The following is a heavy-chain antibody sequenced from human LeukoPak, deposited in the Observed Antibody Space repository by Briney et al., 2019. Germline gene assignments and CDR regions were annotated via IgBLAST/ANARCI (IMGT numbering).Heavy chain of an antibody. V-gene: IGHV3-33*06. J-gene: IGHJ4*02. CDR3: AKDAQRGFDYSNSLEY. CDR1: GFTLSHYG. D-gene: IGHD4-11*01. CDR2: IWNDGSNK. Sequence: PGGSLRLSCAASGFTLSHYGMHWVRQAPGRGLEWVAVIWNDGSNKYYADSVKGRFTISRDNSQNTVDLHMNSLRAEDTAVYYCAKDAQRGFDYSNSLEYWGQGTLVTVSS.